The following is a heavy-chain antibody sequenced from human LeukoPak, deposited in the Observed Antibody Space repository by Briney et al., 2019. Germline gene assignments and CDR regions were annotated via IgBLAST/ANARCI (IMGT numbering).Heavy chain of an antibody. V-gene: IGHV3-23*01. J-gene: IGHJ4*02. CDR2: ISGSGGST. Sequence: GGSLRLSCAASGFTFSSYAMSWVRQAPGKGLEWVSAISGSGGSTYYADSVKGRFTISRDNSKNTLYLQMNSLRAEDTAVYYCARVVPPTDYGSGSYFWDPYYFDYWGQGILVTVSS. CDR1: GFTFSSYA. D-gene: IGHD3-10*01. CDR3: ARVVPPTDYGSGSYFWDPYYFDY.